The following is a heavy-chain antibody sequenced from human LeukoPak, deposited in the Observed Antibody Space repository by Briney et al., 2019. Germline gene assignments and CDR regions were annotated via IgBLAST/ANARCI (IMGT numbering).Heavy chain of an antibody. CDR2: INHRGST. Sequence: KPSETLSLTCAVYGGSFSGYHWSWIRQPPGKGLEWIGEINHRGSTNYNPSLKSRVTMSVDTSKNQFSLKLSSVTAADMAVYYCARGRGAARFVTIEFDYWGQGALVTVSS. V-gene: IGHV4-34*01. CDR1: GGSFSGYH. D-gene: IGHD6-6*01. CDR3: ARGRGAARFVTIEFDY. J-gene: IGHJ4*02.